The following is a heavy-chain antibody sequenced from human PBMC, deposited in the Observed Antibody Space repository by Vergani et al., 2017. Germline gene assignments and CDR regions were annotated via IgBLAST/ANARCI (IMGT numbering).Heavy chain of an antibody. J-gene: IGHJ5*02. CDR2: IYPGDSDT. D-gene: IGHD1-14*01. Sequence: EVQLVQSGAEVKKPGESLKISCKGSGYSFTSYWIGWVRQMPGKGLEWMGIIYPGDSDTRYSPSFQGQVTSSADQSISPAYLKWSSLKASDTAMDYCARSRRPGAHLRRNWVDPWGQGRLVTGSS. CDR1: GYSFTSYW. CDR3: ARSRRPGAHLRRNWVDP. V-gene: IGHV5-51*01.